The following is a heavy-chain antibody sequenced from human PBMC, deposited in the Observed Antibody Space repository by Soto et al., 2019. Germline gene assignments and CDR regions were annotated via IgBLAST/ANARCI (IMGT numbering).Heavy chain of an antibody. Sequence: SVKGSFNASGSAFSSYALSWVRQAPGQGLEWIGGMIPIFGTANYAQKFQGRVTITADESTSTAYMELSSLRSEDTAVYYCARDRTPRSHGDRRYYYYYYGMDVWGQGTTVTVSS. V-gene: IGHV1-69*13. CDR3: ARDRTPRSHGDRRYYYYYYGMDV. CDR2: MIPIFGTA. J-gene: IGHJ6*02. CDR1: GSAFSSYA. D-gene: IGHD4-17*01.